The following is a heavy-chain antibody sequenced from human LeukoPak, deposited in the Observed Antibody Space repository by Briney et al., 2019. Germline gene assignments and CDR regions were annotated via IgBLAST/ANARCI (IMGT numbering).Heavy chain of an antibody. J-gene: IGHJ3*02. CDR2: ISWNSGSI. CDR1: GFTFDDYA. D-gene: IGHD3-9*01. CDR3: AKDSSYFDSVGAFDI. V-gene: IGHV3-9*01. Sequence: GGSLRLSCAASGFTFDDYAMHWVRQAPGKGLEWVSGISWNSGSIGYADSVKGRFTISRDNAKNSLYLQMNSLRAEDTALYYCAKDSSYFDSVGAFDIWGQGTMVTVSS.